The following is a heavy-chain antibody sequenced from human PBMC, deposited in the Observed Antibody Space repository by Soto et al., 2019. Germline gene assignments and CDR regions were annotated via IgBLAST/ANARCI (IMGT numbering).Heavy chain of an antibody. J-gene: IGHJ4*02. V-gene: IGHV3-7*03. CDR1: GFTFTVYY. Sequence: EVQLVESGGGLVQPGGSLRLSCAASGFTFTVYYMTWVRQAPGKGLEWVASIKNDGSEQHYVDSVKGRFTISRDNAKNSLYLQMNSLRAGDTALYYCSRENWFQDYWGQGTLVTVSS. D-gene: IGHD3-10*01. CDR3: SRENWFQDY. CDR2: IKNDGSEQ.